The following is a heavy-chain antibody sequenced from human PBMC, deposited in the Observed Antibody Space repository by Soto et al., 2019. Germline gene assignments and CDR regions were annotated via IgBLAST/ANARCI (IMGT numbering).Heavy chain of an antibody. CDR2: IIPIFGTA. CDR3: AREIFGVIISGGRDAFDI. J-gene: IGHJ3*02. D-gene: IGHD3-3*01. V-gene: IGHV1-69*13. CDR1: GGTFSTYA. Sequence: SVKVSCKASGGTFSTYAISWVREAPGQGLEWMGGIIPIFGTAKYAQKFQGRVTITADESTSTAYMELSSLRSEDTAVYYCAREIFGVIISGGRDAFDIWGQGTMVTVSS.